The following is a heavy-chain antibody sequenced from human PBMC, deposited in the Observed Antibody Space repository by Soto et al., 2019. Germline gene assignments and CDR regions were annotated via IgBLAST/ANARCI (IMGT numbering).Heavy chain of an antibody. Sequence: SEARSLTCTGSGGSISRYYWSWSRQPPGKGLEWIGYIYYSGSTNYNPSLKSRVTISVDTSKSQFSLKLSSVTAADTAVYYCAGGDYYYSSDYYFYYYTTDVWGHAPTVTVSS. J-gene: IGHJ6*02. CDR3: AGGDYYYSSDYYFYYYTTDV. D-gene: IGHD3-22*01. CDR2: IYYSGST. V-gene: IGHV4-59*08. CDR1: GGSISRYY.